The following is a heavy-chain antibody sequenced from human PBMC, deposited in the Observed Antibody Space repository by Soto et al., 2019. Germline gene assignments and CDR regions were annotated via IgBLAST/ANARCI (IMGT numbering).Heavy chain of an antibody. D-gene: IGHD6-13*01. V-gene: IGHV4-34*01. J-gene: IGHJ4*02. CDR2: INHSGST. CDR1: GGSISSYY. CDR3: GRSIAAAGRTYFDY. Sequence: SETLSLTCTVSGGSISSYYWSWIRQPPGKGLEWIGEINHSGSTNYNPSLKSRVTISVDTSKNQFSLKLSSVTAADTAVYYCGRSIAAAGRTYFDYWGQGTLVTVSS.